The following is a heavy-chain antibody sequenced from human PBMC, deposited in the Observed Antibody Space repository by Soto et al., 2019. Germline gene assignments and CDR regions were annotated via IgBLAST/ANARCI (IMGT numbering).Heavy chain of an antibody. CDR1: GFTVSSNY. V-gene: IGHV3-66*01. Sequence: EVQLVESGGGLVQPGGSLRLSCAASGFTVSSNYMSWVRQAPGKGLEWVSVIYSGGSTYYADSEKGRFTISRDNSKNARYLQMNNLSDEDTAVYSCDRERGTTDTPVVTPYYYYCMDVWGQGTTVTVSS. CDR3: DRERGTTDTPVVTPYYYYCMDV. D-gene: IGHD1-26*01. CDR2: IYSGGST. J-gene: IGHJ6*02.